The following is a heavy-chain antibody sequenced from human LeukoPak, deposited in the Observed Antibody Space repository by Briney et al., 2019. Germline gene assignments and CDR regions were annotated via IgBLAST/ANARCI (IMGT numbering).Heavy chain of an antibody. CDR1: GGSISSGGYY. CDR2: IYYSGST. J-gene: IGHJ5*02. V-gene: IGHV4-31*03. D-gene: IGHD3-10*01. Sequence: SETLSLTCTVSGGSISSGGYYWSWIRHHPGKGLEWIGYIYYSGSTYYNPSLKSRVTISVDTSKNQFSLKLSSVAAADTAVYYCARRSNMVRGFWFDPWGQGTLVTVSS. CDR3: ARRSNMVRGFWFDP.